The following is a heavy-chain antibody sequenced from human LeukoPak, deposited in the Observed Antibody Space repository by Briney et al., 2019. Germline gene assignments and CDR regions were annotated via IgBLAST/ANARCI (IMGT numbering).Heavy chain of an antibody. CDR1: GYTFTSYA. CDR2: INAGNGNT. CDR3: ARVPIAVAGPAQKRDLKMGTYFDY. V-gene: IGHV1-3*01. D-gene: IGHD6-19*01. J-gene: IGHJ4*02. Sequence: GASVKVSCKASGYTFTSYAMHWVRQAPGQRLEWMGWINAGNGNTKYSQKFQGRVTITRDTSASTAYMELSSLRSEDTAVYYCARVPIAVAGPAQKRDLKMGTYFDYWGQGTLVTASS.